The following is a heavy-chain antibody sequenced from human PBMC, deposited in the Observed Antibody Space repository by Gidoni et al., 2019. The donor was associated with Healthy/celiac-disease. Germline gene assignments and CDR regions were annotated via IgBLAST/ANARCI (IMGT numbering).Heavy chain of an antibody. J-gene: IGHJ4*02. V-gene: IGHV3-30*18. CDR1: GFNFSSYG. D-gene: IGHD6-19*01. Sequence: QVQLVESGGGVVQPGRSLRLSCAASGFNFSSYGMHWVRQAPGKGLEWVAVISYDGSNKYYADSVKGRFTISRDNSKNTLYLQMNSLRAEDTAVYYCAKDRQWLVSGYYFDYWGQGTLVTVSS. CDR2: ISYDGSNK. CDR3: AKDRQWLVSGYYFDY.